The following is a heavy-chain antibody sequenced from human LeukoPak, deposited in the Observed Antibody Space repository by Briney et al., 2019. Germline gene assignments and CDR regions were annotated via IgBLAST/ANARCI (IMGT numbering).Heavy chain of an antibody. D-gene: IGHD2-2*01. CDR2: INPNSGGT. CDR3: ASDEYCSSTSCPYYYYYGMDV. J-gene: IGHJ6*02. V-gene: IGHV1-2*02. CDR1: GYTFTGYY. Sequence: GASVKVSCKASGYTFTGYYMHWVRQAPGQGLEWMRWINPNSGGTNYAQKFQGRVTMTRDTSIRTAYMELSRMRSDDTAVYYCASDEYCSSTSCPYYYYYGMDVWGQGTTVTVSS.